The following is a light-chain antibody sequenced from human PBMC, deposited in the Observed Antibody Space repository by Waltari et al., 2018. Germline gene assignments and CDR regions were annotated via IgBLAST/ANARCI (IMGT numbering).Light chain of an antibody. V-gene: IGKV3-11*01. CDR1: QTVSNY. CDR2: DAS. CDR3: QQRGKWVT. Sequence: EIVLTQSPATLSLSPGERATLSCNASQTVSNYLAWYQQKPGQAPRLLIYDASNRATGIPARFSGSGSGTDFTLTISSVAPEDFAVYYCQQRGKWVTFGGGTKVEIK. J-gene: IGKJ4*01.